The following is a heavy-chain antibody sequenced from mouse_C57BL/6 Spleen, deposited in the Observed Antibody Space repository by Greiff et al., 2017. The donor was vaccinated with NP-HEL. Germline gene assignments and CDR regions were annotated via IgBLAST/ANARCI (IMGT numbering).Heavy chain of an antibody. D-gene: IGHD2-1*01. CDR1: GFTFSSYG. V-gene: IGHV5-6*01. CDR2: ISSGGSYT. J-gene: IGHJ2*01. Sequence: EVQGVESGGDLVKPGGSLKLSCAASGFTFSSYGMSWVRQTPDKRLEWVATISSGGSYTYYPDSVKGRFTISRDNAKNTLYLQMSSLKSEDTAMYYCARQDGNNFDYWGQGTTLTVSS. CDR3: ARQDGNNFDY.